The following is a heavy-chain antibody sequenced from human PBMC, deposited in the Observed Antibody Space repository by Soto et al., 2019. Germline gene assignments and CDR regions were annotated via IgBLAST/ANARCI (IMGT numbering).Heavy chain of an antibody. J-gene: IGHJ4*02. D-gene: IGHD3-22*01. Sequence: GESLKISCKGSGYSFTNYWIGWVRQMPGKGLEGMGIIYPGDSDTRYSPSFKAQVTISADKSISTAYLQWSSLKASDTAMYYCARKNYYDSSVPFDSWGQGTLVTVSS. V-gene: IGHV5-51*01. CDR2: IYPGDSDT. CDR3: ARKNYYDSSVPFDS. CDR1: GYSFTNYW.